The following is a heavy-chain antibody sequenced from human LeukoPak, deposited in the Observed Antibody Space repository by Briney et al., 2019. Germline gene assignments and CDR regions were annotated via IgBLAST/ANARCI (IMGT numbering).Heavy chain of an antibody. CDR3: ARDGRYYGSGSYFDY. Sequence: SETLSLTCTVSGGSISSSGYYWGWIRQPPGKGLEWIGTIYYSGSTNYNPSLKSRVTISVDTSKNQFSLKLSSVTAADTAVYYCARDGRYYGSGSYFDYWGQGTLVTVSS. D-gene: IGHD3-10*01. V-gene: IGHV4-39*07. J-gene: IGHJ4*02. CDR1: GGSISSSGYY. CDR2: IYYSGST.